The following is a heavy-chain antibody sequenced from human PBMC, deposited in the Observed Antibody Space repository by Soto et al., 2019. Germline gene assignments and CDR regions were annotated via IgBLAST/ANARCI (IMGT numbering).Heavy chain of an antibody. CDR1: GFTFSSYW. V-gene: IGHV3-74*01. J-gene: IGHJ4*02. CDR3: ARVGTGRYDFYG. D-gene: IGHD1-26*01. Sequence: EVQLVESGGGLVQPGGSLRLSCAASGFTFSSYWMHWVRQAPGEGLVWVSRVNSDETTTSDADSVNGRVTISRDNARNTLYLEMNSLRAEDTAVYYCARVGTGRYDFYGWGQGTLVTVSS. CDR2: VNSDETTT.